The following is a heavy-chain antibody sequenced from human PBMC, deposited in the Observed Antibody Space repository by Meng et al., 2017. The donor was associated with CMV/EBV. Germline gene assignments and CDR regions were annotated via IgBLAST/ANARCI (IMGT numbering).Heavy chain of an antibody. Sequence: LTCAASGFTFSSYSMNWVRQAPGKGLEWVSSISSSSSYIYYADSVKGRFTISRDNAKNSLYLQMNSLRAEDTAVYYCARDNNWNSFDYWGQGTLVTVSS. V-gene: IGHV3-21*01. CDR3: ARDNNWNSFDY. J-gene: IGHJ4*02. CDR1: GFTFSSYS. D-gene: IGHD1-20*01. CDR2: ISSSSSYI.